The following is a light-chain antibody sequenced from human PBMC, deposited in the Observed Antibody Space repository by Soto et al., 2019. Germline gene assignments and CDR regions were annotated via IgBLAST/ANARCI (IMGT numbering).Light chain of an antibody. J-gene: IGKJ1*01. CDR3: HQYNNWPGT. CDR1: QSISTK. Sequence: EIVMTQSPATLSVSPGERVTLSCRASQSISTKLAWYQQKPGQAPRLLIYGASTRATGIPARFSGSGSGTEFTLTINSLQTEDFAVYLCHQYNNWPGTFGQGTKVEIK. V-gene: IGKV3-15*01. CDR2: GAS.